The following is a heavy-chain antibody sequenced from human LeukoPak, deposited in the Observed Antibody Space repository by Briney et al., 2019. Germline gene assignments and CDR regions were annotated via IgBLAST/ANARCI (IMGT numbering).Heavy chain of an antibody. CDR3: ARGDGNNAFDI. D-gene: IGHD4-23*01. V-gene: IGHV1-69*05. CDR1: GGTFSSYA. CDR2: IIPIFGTA. Sequence: GASVKVSCKASGGTFSSYAISWVRQAPGQGLEWMGRIIPIFGTANYAQKFQGRDTITTDESTSTAYMELSSLRSEDTAVYYCARGDGNNAFDIWGQGTMVTVSS. J-gene: IGHJ3*02.